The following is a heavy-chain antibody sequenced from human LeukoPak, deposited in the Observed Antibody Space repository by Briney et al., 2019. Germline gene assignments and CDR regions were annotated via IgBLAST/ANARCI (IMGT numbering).Heavy chain of an antibody. Sequence: SETLSLTCAVYGGSFSGYSWGWIRQPPGKGLEWIGEINHSGGTNYNPSLKSRVTISLDTSKNQFSLTLSSVTAADTAVYYCARFNPSGGDYLESSGPQHLPQDKEKTPLTFDHWGQGTRVTVPS. D-gene: IGHD3-22*01. CDR3: ARFNPSGGDYLESSGPQHLPQDKEKTPLTFDH. J-gene: IGHJ5*02. CDR2: INHSGGT. V-gene: IGHV4-34*01. CDR1: GGSFSGYS.